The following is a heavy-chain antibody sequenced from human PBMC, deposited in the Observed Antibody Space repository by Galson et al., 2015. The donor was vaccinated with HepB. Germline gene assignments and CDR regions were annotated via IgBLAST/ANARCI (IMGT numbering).Heavy chain of an antibody. Sequence: SLRLSCAASGFTFSSYAMSWVRQAPGKGLEWVSAISGSGGSTYYADSVKGRFTISRDNSKNTLHLQMNSLRAEDTAVYYCAGVGIAVAAYYFDYWGQGTLVTVSS. D-gene: IGHD6-19*01. V-gene: IGHV3-23*01. J-gene: IGHJ4*02. CDR2: ISGSGGST. CDR1: GFTFSSYA. CDR3: AGVGIAVAAYYFDY.